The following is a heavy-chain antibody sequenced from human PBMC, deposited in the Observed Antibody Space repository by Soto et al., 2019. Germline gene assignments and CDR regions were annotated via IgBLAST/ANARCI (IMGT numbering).Heavy chain of an antibody. CDR2: IKQDGSAM. V-gene: IGHV3-7*05. CDR3: AAWITSGWSA. J-gene: IGHJ5*02. D-gene: IGHD6-19*01. Sequence: DVQLVESGGGLVQPGGSVRLSCVGSGFIFSSYWMNWVRQAPGKGLEWVANIKQDGSAMYYVDSVKGRFTISRDNAKNSLYLQMNSLRVEDTAVYFCAAWITSGWSAWGQRTLVTVSS. CDR1: GFIFSSYW.